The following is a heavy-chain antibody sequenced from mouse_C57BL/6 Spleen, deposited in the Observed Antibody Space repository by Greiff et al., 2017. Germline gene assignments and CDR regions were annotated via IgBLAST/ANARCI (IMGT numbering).Heavy chain of an antibody. Sequence: EVMLVESGGGLVQPGGSMKLSCVASGFTFSNYWMNWVRQSPEKGLEWVAQIRLKSDNYATHYAESVKGRFTISRDDSKSSVYLQMNNLRAEDTGIYYCTDGYLVYFDGWGTGTTVTVSS. CDR2: IRLKSDNYAT. D-gene: IGHD2-3*01. J-gene: IGHJ1*03. CDR1: GFTFSNYW. CDR3: TDGYLVYFDG. V-gene: IGHV6-3*01.